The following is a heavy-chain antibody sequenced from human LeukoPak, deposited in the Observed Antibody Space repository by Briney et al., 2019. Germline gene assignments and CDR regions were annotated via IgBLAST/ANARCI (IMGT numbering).Heavy chain of an antibody. CDR3: ARAGSSSWFGISYYYMDV. V-gene: IGHV1-2*02. CDR1: GYTFTGYY. J-gene: IGHJ6*03. CDR2: INPNSGGT. Sequence: GASVKVSCKASGYTFTGYYMHWVRQAPGQGLEWMGWINPNSGGTNYAQKFQGRVTMTRDTSISTAYMELSRLRSDDTAVYYCARAGSSSWFGISYYYMDVWGKGTTVTVSS. D-gene: IGHD6-13*01.